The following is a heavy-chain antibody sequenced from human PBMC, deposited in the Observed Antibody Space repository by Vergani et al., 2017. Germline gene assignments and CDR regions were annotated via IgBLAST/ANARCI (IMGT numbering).Heavy chain of an antibody. CDR1: GFTVSSNY. V-gene: IGHV3-53*04. CDR3: ARETMGLGIGAFDI. CDR2: IYSGGTT. J-gene: IGHJ3*02. Sequence: EVQLVESGGGLVQPGGSLRLSCAASGFTVSSNYMSWVRQAPGKGLEWVSVIYSGGTTYYADSVKGRFTISRHNSKNTLYLQMNSLRAEDTAVYYCARETMGLGIGAFDIWGQGTMVTVSS. D-gene: IGHD7-27*01.